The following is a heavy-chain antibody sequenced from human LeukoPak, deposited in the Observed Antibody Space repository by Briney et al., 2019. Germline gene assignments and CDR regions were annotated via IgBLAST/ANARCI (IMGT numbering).Heavy chain of an antibody. CDR3: ARGGVITTDFDY. CDR1: GFTFSSYW. CDR2: INSDGSST. V-gene: IGHV3-74*01. Sequence: PGGSLRLACAASGFTFSSYWMHWVRQAPGKGLVWVSRINSDGSSTSYADSVKGRFTISRDNAKNTLYLQMNSLRAEDTAVYFCARGGVITTDFDYWGQGTLVTVSS. J-gene: IGHJ4*02. D-gene: IGHD3-22*01.